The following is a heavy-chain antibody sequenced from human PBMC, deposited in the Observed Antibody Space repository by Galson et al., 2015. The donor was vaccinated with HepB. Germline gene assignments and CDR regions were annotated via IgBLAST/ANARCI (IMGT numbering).Heavy chain of an antibody. CDR1: GGSISSYY. CDR3: ARFTGDYVGHTNWFDP. V-gene: IGHV4-59*08. J-gene: IGHJ5*02. D-gene: IGHD4-17*01. Sequence: SETLSLTCTVSGGSISSYYWSWIRQPPGKGLEWIGYIYYSGSTNYNPSLKSRVTISVDTSKNQFSLKLSSVTAADTAMYYCARFTGDYVGHTNWFDPWGQGTLVTVSS. CDR2: IYYSGST.